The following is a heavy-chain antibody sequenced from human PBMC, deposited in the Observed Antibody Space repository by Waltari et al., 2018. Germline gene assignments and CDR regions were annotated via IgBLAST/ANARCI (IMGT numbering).Heavy chain of an antibody. V-gene: IGHV3-9*01. CDR1: GGSISSYY. Sequence: VQLQESGPGLVKPSETLSLTCTVSGGSISSYYWSWIRQAPGKGLEWVSGISWNSGSIGYADSVKGRFTSSRDNAKNSLYLQMNSLRAEDTALYYCAKDTFDYGDYAGAFDIWGQGTMVTVSS. J-gene: IGHJ3*02. CDR3: AKDTFDYGDYAGAFDI. CDR2: ISWNSGSI. D-gene: IGHD4-17*01.